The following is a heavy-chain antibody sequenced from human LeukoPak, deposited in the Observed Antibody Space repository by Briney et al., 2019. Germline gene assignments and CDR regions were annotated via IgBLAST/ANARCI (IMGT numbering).Heavy chain of an antibody. CDR1: GGSISSSSFY. Sequence: PSETLSLTCSVFGGSISSSSFYWGWIRQPPGKGLEWIGSISYTGSIYYNPSLKSRVTISVDTSENQFSLKLNSVTAADTAVYYCARRAVFWSYFDYWGQGTLVTVSS. CDR2: ISYTGSI. V-gene: IGHV4-39*01. CDR3: ARRAVFWSYFDY. J-gene: IGHJ4*02. D-gene: IGHD2-8*02.